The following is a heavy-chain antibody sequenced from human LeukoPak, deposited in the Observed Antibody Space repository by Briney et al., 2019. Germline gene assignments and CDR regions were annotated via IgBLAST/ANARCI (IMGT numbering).Heavy chain of an antibody. Sequence: GRSLRLSCAASGFTFSSYAMHWVRQAPGKGLEWVAVISYDGSNKYYADSVKGRFTISRDNSKNTLYLQMNSLRAEDTAVYYCARDRLDIVVVPAATWFDPWGQGTLVTVSS. CDR2: ISYDGSNK. CDR3: ARDRLDIVVVPAATWFDP. D-gene: IGHD2-2*01. CDR1: GFTFSSYA. J-gene: IGHJ5*02. V-gene: IGHV3-30-3*01.